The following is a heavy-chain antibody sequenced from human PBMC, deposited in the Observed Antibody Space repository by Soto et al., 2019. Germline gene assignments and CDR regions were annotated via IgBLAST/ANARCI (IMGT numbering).Heavy chain of an antibody. D-gene: IGHD3-16*02. Sequence: GESLKISCKGSGYSFASQWIGWVRQRPGKGLEWMGNIYPADSDTRYSPSFQGQVTISVDKSIRTVYLQWTSLKASDTAIYYCARIPHSTTSYHDYYSGMAVWGQGTTVAASS. CDR3: ARIPHSTTSYHDYYSGMAV. CDR2: IYPADSDT. J-gene: IGHJ6*02. V-gene: IGHV5-51*01. CDR1: GYSFASQW.